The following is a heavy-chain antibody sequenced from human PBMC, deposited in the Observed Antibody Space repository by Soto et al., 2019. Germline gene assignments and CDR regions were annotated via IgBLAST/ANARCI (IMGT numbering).Heavy chain of an antibody. V-gene: IGHV1-46*01. D-gene: IGHD3-3*01. Sequence: GASVKVSCKASGYTFTLTTKFMHWVRQAPGQGLEWLGVINPTTGATRYAQKFQGRVTMTRDTSRSTVYMELSSLRSEDTAVYYCAAWNSLELKDNLWSGPFDFWGQGTLVTVSS. CDR1: GYTFTLTTKF. CDR3: AAWNSLELKDNLWSGPFDF. J-gene: IGHJ4*02. CDR2: INPTTGAT.